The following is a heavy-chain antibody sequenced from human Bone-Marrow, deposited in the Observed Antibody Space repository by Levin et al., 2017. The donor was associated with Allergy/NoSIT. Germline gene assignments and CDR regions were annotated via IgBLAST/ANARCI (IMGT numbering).Heavy chain of an antibody. CDR1: GFTFSSYS. J-gene: IGHJ4*02. CDR2: INSSSGTI. V-gene: IGHV3-48*01. Sequence: GGSLRLSCATSGFTFSSYSMNWVRQAPGKGLEWVSYINSSSGTIYYADSVKGRFTISRVNAKKSLYLQMSSLRVEDTAVYYCVRGLPDYWGQGTLVTVSS. CDR3: VRGLPDY.